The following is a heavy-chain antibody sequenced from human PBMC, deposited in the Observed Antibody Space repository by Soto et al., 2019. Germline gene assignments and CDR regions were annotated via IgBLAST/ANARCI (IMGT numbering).Heavy chain of an antibody. CDR3: AREGIDYYGMDV. D-gene: IGHD2-21*01. V-gene: IGHV3-33*01. Sequence: QVQLVESGGGVVQPGRSLRLSCAASGFTFSIYGIHWVRQAPGKGLEWVAVIWSDGSNQDYGDSVKGRFTISRDNSKNTLYLQMNSLRAEDTALYFCAREGIDYYGMDVWGQGPTVTVSS. CDR1: GFTFSIYG. J-gene: IGHJ6*02. CDR2: IWSDGSNQ.